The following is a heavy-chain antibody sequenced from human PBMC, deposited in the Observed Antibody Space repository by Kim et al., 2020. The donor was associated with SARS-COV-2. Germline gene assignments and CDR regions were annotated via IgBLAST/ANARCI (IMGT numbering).Heavy chain of an antibody. J-gene: IGHJ4*02. CDR3: ARDRNRLLEYFDY. D-gene: IGHD1-1*01. Sequence: YADSVKGRFTISRDNSKNTLYLQMNSLRAEDTAVYYCARDRNRLLEYFDYWGQGTLVTVSS. V-gene: IGHV3-30*01.